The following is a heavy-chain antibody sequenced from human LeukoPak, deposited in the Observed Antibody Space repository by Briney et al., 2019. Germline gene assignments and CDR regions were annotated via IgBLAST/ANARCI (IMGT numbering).Heavy chain of an antibody. CDR1: GFTFSDYW. CDR2: TNSGGSST. CDR3: ARNYYDKYDF. J-gene: IGHJ4*02. Sequence: PGGSLRLSCAASGFTFSDYWMHWVRQAPGKGLVWVSRTNSGGSSTSYADSVKGRFTVSRDNAKNTVYLQMNSLRAEDTAVYYCARNYYDKYDFWGQGTLVTVSS. D-gene: IGHD3-22*01. V-gene: IGHV3-74*01.